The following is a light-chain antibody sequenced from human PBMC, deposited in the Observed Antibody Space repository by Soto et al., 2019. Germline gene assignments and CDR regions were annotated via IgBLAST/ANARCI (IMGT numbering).Light chain of an antibody. CDR3: QQYDNSPRARK. J-gene: IGKJ5*01. V-gene: IGKV1-33*01. CDR2: DAS. CDR1: QDISNY. Sequence: IQLAQSASPLSASVGGRFTIACQASQDISNYLHWYQQKPGKAPKLLIYDASNLETGVPSRFSGSGSGTDFTFTISSLQPEDIATYYRQQYDNSPRARKVGQGTRLEIK.